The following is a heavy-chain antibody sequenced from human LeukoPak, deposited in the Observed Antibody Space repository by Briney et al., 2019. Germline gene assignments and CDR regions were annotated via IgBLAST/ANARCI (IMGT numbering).Heavy chain of an antibody. V-gene: IGHV1-8*03. CDR2: MNPNSGNT. CDR1: GYTFTSYD. Sequence: ASVKVSCKASGYTFTSYDINWVRQATGQGHEWMGWMNPNSGNTGYAQKFQGKVTITSNTSISTAYMELSSLRSEDTAVYYCARGLNWNGPYYYYMDVWGKGTTVTVSS. D-gene: IGHD1-1*01. CDR3: ARGLNWNGPYYYYMDV. J-gene: IGHJ6*03.